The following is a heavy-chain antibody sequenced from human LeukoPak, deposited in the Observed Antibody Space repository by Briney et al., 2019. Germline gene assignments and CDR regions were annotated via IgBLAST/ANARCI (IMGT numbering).Heavy chain of an antibody. Sequence: PGGSLRLSCAASGFTFSNAWMSWVRQAPGKGLEWVGRIKSKTDGGTTDYAAPVKGRFTISRDDSKNTLYLQMNSLKTEDTAVYYCTTEARYRLKGNGARKVAFDIWGQGTMVTVSS. V-gene: IGHV3-15*01. CDR3: TTEARYRLKGNGARKVAFDI. CDR1: GFTFSNAW. J-gene: IGHJ3*02. D-gene: IGHD2-2*01. CDR2: IKSKTDGGTT.